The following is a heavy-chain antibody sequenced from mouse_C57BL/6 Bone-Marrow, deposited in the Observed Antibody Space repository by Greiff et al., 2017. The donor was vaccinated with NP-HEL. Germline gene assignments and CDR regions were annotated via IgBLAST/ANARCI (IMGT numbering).Heavy chain of an antibody. Sequence: EVQVVESGGGLVQPGGSLKLSCAASGFTFSDYGMAWVRQAPRKGPEWVAFISNLAYSIYYADTVTGRFTISRENAKNTLYLEMSSLRSEDTAMYYCARQTEYYFDYWGQGTTLTVSS. CDR1: GFTFSDYG. V-gene: IGHV5-15*01. J-gene: IGHJ2*01. CDR3: ARQTEYYFDY. CDR2: ISNLAYSI.